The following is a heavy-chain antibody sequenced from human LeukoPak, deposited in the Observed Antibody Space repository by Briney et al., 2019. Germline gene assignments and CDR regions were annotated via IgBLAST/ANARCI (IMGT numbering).Heavy chain of an antibody. V-gene: IGHV3-30*04. Sequence: GRSLRLSCAASGFSFSIYAMHWVRQAPGKGLEGVVVITYDGSIKYYADSVKGRFTISRDNSKNTLYVQMNNLRTEDTAVYYCARAPIFQSPGGWYFDLWGRGTLITVSS. J-gene: IGHJ2*01. CDR3: ARAPIFQSPGGWYFDL. CDR2: ITYDGSIK. D-gene: IGHD3-9*01. CDR1: GFSFSIYA.